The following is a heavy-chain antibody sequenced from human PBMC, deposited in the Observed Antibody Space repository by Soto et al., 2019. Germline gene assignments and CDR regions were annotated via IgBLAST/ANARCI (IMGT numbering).Heavy chain of an antibody. J-gene: IGHJ6*02. CDR1: GFTFSDYY. D-gene: IGHD6-13*01. V-gene: IGHV3-11*06. CDR3: ARDAHSSQNDYGMDV. Sequence: QVQLVESGGGLVKPGGSLRLSCAASGFTFSDYYMSWIRQAPGKGLEWVSYISSSSSYTNYADSMKGRFTISRDNAKNSLYQQMNSLRAEDTAVYYCARDAHSSQNDYGMDVWGQGTTVTVSS. CDR2: ISSSSSYT.